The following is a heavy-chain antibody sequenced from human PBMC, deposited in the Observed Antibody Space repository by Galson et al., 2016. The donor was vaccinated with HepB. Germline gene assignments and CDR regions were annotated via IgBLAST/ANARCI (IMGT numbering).Heavy chain of an antibody. CDR1: GGPISRGGYY. D-gene: IGHD2-21*02. CDR3: ARGGNCGGDCYSFDH. Sequence: ETLSLTCSVSGGPISRGGYYWGWIRQPPGKALEWMGYIYSTGTTYYNPSLKSRVTISVDTSKNQVPLKLTSVTAADTAVYYCARGGNCGGDCYSFDHWGQGDLVAVSS. J-gene: IGHJ4*02. V-gene: IGHV4-39*01. CDR2: IYSTGTT.